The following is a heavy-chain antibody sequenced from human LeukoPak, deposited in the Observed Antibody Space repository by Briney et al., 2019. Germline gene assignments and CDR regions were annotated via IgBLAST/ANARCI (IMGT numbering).Heavy chain of an antibody. CDR3: AKAKSYYSNYDY. Sequence: PGGSLRLSCAASGFTFSNYGMSWVRQAPGKGLEWVSVISGSGANTYYADSVKGRFTIFRDNSKNTLYLQVNSLRAEDTAVYYCAKAKSYYSNYDYWGQGTLVTVSS. J-gene: IGHJ4*02. V-gene: IGHV3-23*01. CDR2: ISGSGANT. CDR1: GFTFSNYG. D-gene: IGHD4-11*01.